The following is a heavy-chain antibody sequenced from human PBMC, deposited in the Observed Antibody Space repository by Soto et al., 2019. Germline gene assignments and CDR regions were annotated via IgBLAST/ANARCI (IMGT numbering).Heavy chain of an antibody. D-gene: IGHD3-16*02. CDR3: ARVIVRAFDY. J-gene: IGHJ4*02. V-gene: IGHV3-48*01. Sequence: HPGGSLRLSCAASGFTFSSYSMNWVRQAPGKGLEWVSYISSSSSTIYYADSVKGRFTISRDNAKNSLYLQMNSLRAEDTAVYYCARVIVRAFDYWGQGTLVTVSS. CDR2: ISSSSSTI. CDR1: GFTFSSYS.